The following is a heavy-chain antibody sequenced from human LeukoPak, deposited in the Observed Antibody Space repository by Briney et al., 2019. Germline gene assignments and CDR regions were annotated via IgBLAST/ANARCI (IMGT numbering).Heavy chain of an antibody. V-gene: IGHV1-8*03. Sequence: GASVKFSCKASGYPFTSYDINWVRQATGQGLEWMGWMNPNSGNTGYAQKFQGRVTITRNTSISTAYMELRSLRSDDTAVYYCASDAGYSYGLTPFAYWGQGTLVTVSS. J-gene: IGHJ4*02. D-gene: IGHD5-18*01. CDR2: MNPNSGNT. CDR1: GYPFTSYD. CDR3: ASDAGYSYGLTPFAY.